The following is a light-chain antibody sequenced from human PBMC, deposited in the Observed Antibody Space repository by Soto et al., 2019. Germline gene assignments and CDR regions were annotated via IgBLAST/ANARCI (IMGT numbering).Light chain of an antibody. CDR3: QIHTGVPPIT. J-gene: IGKJ3*01. CDR1: QDIRNF. CDR2: AAS. Sequence: DIPLTQSTSSLSASVGDRVTISCRASQDIRNFLDCYQQKPGKPPKVLIYAASTLHSGVPSRFSGSGSGTDFSLTITSRQPDDVATYYCQIHTGVPPITFGPGNKV. V-gene: IGKV1-27*01.